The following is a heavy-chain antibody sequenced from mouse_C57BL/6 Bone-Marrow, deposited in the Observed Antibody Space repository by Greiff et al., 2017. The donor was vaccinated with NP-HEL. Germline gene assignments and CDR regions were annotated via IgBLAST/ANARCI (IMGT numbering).Heavy chain of an antibody. J-gene: IGHJ2*01. D-gene: IGHD2-12*01. V-gene: IGHV14-3*01. Sequence: EVQLQQSVAELVRPGASVKLSCKASGFNIKNSYMHWVKQRPEQGLEWIGRIDPANGNTKYAPKFQGKATLTVDTSSNTAYMQLSSLTSEDTAIYYCARAPVYSDYLDYWGQGTTLTVSS. CDR1: GFNIKNSY. CDR3: ARAPVYSDYLDY. CDR2: IDPANGNT.